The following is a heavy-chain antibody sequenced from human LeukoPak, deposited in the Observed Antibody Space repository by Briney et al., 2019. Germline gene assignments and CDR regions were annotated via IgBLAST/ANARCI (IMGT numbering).Heavy chain of an antibody. J-gene: IGHJ3*02. CDR3: ARGYGGNGDAFDI. CDR1: GFTFSSYG. V-gene: IGHV3-33*01. CDR2: IWYDGSNK. D-gene: IGHD4-23*01. Sequence: PGGSLRLSCAASGFTFSSYGMHWVRQAPGKGPEWVAVIWYDGSNKYYADSVKGRFTISRDNSKNTLYLQMNSLRAEDTAVYYCARGYGGNGDAFDIWGQGTMVTVSS.